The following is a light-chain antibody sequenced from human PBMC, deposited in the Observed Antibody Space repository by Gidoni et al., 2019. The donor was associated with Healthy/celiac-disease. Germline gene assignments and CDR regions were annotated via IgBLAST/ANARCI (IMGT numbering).Light chain of an antibody. V-gene: IGKV2-28*01. CDR1: QSLLHSNGYNY. CDR2: LGS. CDR3: MQALQTPIT. Sequence: DIVKTQSPLSLPVTPGEPASISCRSSQSLLHSNGYNYLDWYLQKPGQSPQLLISLGSNRASGVPDRFSGSGSGTDFTLKISRVEAEDVGVYYCMQALQTPITFGQGTRLEIK. J-gene: IGKJ5*01.